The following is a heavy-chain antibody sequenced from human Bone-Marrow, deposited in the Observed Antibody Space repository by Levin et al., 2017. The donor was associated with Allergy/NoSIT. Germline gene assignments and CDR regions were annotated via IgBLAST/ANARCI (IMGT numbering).Heavy chain of an antibody. CDR1: GGSISSSSYY. Sequence: SETLSLTCTVSGGSISSSSYYWGWIRQPPGKGLEWIGSIYYSGSTYYNPSLKSRVTISVDTSNNQFSLKLNSVTAADTAVYYCASVTNVVVLTYWGQGTLVTVSS. CDR2: IYYSGST. V-gene: IGHV4-39*07. D-gene: IGHD3-22*01. J-gene: IGHJ4*02. CDR3: ASVTNVVVLTY.